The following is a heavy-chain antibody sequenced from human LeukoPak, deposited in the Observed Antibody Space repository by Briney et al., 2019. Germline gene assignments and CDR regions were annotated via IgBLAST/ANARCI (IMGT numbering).Heavy chain of an antibody. V-gene: IGHV4-59*01. D-gene: IGHD3-10*01. CDR1: VGSISDYY. CDR3: ARGGSENWGYYYYYMDV. J-gene: IGHJ6*03. Sequence: PSETLSLTCTISVGSISDYYWSWIRQPPGKGLEWIGYISYSGSTNYNPSLKSRVTISADRSKNQFSLNLNSVTAADTAVYYCARGGSENWGYYYYYMDVWGKGTTVIISS. CDR2: ISYSGST.